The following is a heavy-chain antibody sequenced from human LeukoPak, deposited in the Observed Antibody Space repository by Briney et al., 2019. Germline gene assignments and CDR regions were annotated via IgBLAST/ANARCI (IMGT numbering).Heavy chain of an antibody. V-gene: IGHV3-23*01. CDR2: ISGSGGST. CDR3: AKLWIGFGDHYIDV. CDR1: GFTFSSYA. J-gene: IGHJ6*03. Sequence: GGSLRLSCAASGFTFSSYAMSWVRQAPGKGLEWVSAISGSGGSTYYADSVKGRFTISRDNSKNTLYLQMNSLRAEDTAVYYCAKLWIGFGDHYIDVWGKGTTVTVSS. D-gene: IGHD3-10*01.